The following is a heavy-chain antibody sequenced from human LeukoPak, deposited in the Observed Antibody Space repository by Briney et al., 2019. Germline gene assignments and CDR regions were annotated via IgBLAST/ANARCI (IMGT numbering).Heavy chain of an antibody. V-gene: IGHV3-21*01. J-gene: IGHJ4*02. CDR1: GFTFSSYS. CDR3: ASRREIYYDSSGYYFDY. CDR2: ISSSSSYI. D-gene: IGHD3-22*01. Sequence: GESLRLSCAASGFTFSSYSMNWVRQAPGKGLEWVSSISSSSSYIYYADSVKGRFTISRDNAKNSLYLQMNSLRAEDTAVYYCASRREIYYDSSGYYFDYWGQGTLVTVSS.